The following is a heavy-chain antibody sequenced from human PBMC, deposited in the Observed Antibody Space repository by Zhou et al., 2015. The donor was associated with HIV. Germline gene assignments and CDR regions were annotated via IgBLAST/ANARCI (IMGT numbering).Heavy chain of an antibody. CDR2: MNPNSGNT. Sequence: QVQLVQSGAEVKKPGASVKVSCKASGYTFTSYDINWVRQATGQGLEWMGWMNPNSGNTGYAQKFQGRVTMTRNTSISTAYMELSSLRSEDTAVYYCARSSGYDFWSGYYRGEFDYWGQGTLVTVSS. V-gene: IGHV1-8*01. D-gene: IGHD3-3*01. J-gene: IGHJ4*02. CDR1: GYTFTSYD. CDR3: ARSSGYDFWSGYYRGEFDY.